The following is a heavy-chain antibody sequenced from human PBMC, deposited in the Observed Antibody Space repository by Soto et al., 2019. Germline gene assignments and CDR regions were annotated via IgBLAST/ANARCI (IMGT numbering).Heavy chain of an antibody. D-gene: IGHD2-2*02. Sequence: QDHLVESGGGVVQPGTSLRLSCAASGFTFNTYGMHWVRQAPGKGLEWVAVISYDGSDKFYADSVKGRFTISRDNSKNALYLQMRSLRPEDTALYYCAKSPNFYCSSPNCYKYYFDSWGQGTLVTVSS. CDR2: ISYDGSDK. CDR3: AKSPNFYCSSPNCYKYYFDS. V-gene: IGHV3-30*18. J-gene: IGHJ4*02. CDR1: GFTFNTYG.